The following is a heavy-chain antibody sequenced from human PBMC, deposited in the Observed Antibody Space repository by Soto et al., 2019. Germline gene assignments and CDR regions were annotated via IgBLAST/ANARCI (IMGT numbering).Heavy chain of an antibody. Sequence: QVQLVESGGGVVQPGRSLRLSCAASGFTFSSYAMHWVRQAPGKGLEGVAVRSYDGSNKYYADSVKGRFTISRDNSKNTLYLQMNSLRAEDTAVYYCAGLYDFWSGYDAFDIWGQGTMVTVSS. CDR1: GFTFSSYA. D-gene: IGHD3-3*01. CDR3: AGLYDFWSGYDAFDI. CDR2: RSYDGSNK. J-gene: IGHJ3*02. V-gene: IGHV3-30-3*01.